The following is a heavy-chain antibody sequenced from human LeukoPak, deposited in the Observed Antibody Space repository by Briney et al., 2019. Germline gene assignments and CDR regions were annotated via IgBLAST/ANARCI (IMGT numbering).Heavy chain of an antibody. CDR2: TYYRSKWYN. D-gene: IGHD6-13*01. V-gene: IGHV6-1*01. J-gene: IGHJ4*02. CDR3: ARAKGRSPLFDY. CDR1: GDSVSSNSAA. Sequence: SQTLSLTSAISGDSVSSNSAAWNCIRQSPSRGLEWLGRTYYRSKWYNDYAVSVKGRIAINPDTSKNQFSLQLNSVTPEDTAVYYCARAKGRSPLFDYWGAGSLLTVSS.